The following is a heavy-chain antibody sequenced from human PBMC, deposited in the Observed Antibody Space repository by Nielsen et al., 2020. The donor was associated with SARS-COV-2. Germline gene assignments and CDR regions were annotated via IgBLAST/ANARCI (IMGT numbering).Heavy chain of an antibody. D-gene: IGHD2-8*01. J-gene: IGHJ4*02. Sequence: GESLKISCAASGFTFSSYGMHWVRQAPGKGLEWVAVISYDGSNKYYADSVKGRFTISRDNSKNTLYLQMNSLRAEDTAVYYCARDSRVLNGAFDYWGQGTLVTVSS. CDR3: ARDSRVLNGAFDY. CDR2: ISYDGSNK. V-gene: IGHV3-30*03. CDR1: GFTFSSYG.